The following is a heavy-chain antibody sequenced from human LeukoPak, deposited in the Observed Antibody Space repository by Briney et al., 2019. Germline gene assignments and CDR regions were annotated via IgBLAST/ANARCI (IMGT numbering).Heavy chain of an antibody. CDR2: ISGNSGSI. CDR3: AKVPASEYSSSWYYFDY. J-gene: IGHJ4*02. CDR1: GFTFDDYA. D-gene: IGHD6-13*01. V-gene: IGHV3-9*03. Sequence: GRSLRLSWVVSGFTFDDYAMHWFRQAPGKGLEGVSGISGNSGSIGYADSVKGRFTISRDNAKNSLYLQMNSLRAEDMALYYCAKVPASEYSSSWYYFDYWGQGTLVTVSS.